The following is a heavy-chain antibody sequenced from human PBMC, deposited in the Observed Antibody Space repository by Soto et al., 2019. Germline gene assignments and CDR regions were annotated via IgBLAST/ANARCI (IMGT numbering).Heavy chain of an antibody. CDR3: ARDRGWFDP. CDR1: GGSISSYY. J-gene: IGHJ5*02. Sequence: PSETLSLTCTVSGGSISSYYWSWIRQPPGKGLEWIGYIYYSGSTNYNPSPKSRVTISVDTSKNQFSLKLSSVTAADTAVYYCARDRGWFDPWGQGSLVTVS. V-gene: IGHV4-59*01. CDR2: IYYSGST.